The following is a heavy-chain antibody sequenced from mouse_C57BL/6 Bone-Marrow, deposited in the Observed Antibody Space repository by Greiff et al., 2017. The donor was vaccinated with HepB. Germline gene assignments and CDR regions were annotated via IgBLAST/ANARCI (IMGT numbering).Heavy chain of an antibody. CDR2: IRNKANNHAT. CDR1: GFTFSDAW. V-gene: IGHV6-6*01. CDR3: TSRAGTYFDY. J-gene: IGHJ2*01. D-gene: IGHD3-1*01. Sequence: EVKVVESGGGLVQPGGSMKLSCAASGFTFSDAWMDWVRQSPEKGLEWVAEIRNKANNHATYYAASVKGRFTISRDDSKSSVYLQMNSLRAEDTGIYYCTSRAGTYFDYWGQGTTLTVSS.